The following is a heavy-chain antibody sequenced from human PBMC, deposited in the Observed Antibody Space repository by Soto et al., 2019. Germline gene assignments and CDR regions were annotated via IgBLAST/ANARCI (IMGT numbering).Heavy chain of an antibody. CDR3: AASSGSGSYLNGMDV. D-gene: IGHD3-10*01. CDR1: GFTFNSSA. V-gene: IGHV1-58*02. Sequence: SVKVSCKASGFTFNSSAMQWVRQARGQRLEWIGWIVVGSGNTNYAQKFQERVTITRDMSTSTAYMELSSLRSEDTAVYYCAASSGSGSYLNGMDVWGQGTTVTVSS. J-gene: IGHJ6*02. CDR2: IVVGSGNT.